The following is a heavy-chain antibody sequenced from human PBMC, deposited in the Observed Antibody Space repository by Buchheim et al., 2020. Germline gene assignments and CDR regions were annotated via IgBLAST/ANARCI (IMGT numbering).Heavy chain of an antibody. CDR2: VFYNGCT. CDR1: GGSISSTSYY. CDR3: ARHYYDSSGYLYYFDF. J-gene: IGHJ4*02. D-gene: IGHD3-22*01. Sequence: QLQLQESGPGLVKPSETLSLTCTVSGGSISSTSYYWGWIRQPPGKGLEWIGSVFYNGCTYYNLSLRSRVTLSVDTSKNQFSLKLNSVTAADTAVYSCARHYYDSSGYLYYFDFWGQGT. V-gene: IGHV4-39*01.